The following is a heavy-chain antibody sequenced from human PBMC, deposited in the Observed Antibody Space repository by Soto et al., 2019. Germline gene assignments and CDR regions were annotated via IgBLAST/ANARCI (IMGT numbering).Heavy chain of an antibody. CDR2: IYYSGST. V-gene: IGHV4-59*08. CDR3: ARHEYCSGGSCYAFDY. Sequence: SETLSLTCTVSGGSISSYYWSWIRQPPGKGLEWIGYIYYSGSTNYNPSLKSRVTISVDTSKNQFSLKLSSVTAADTAVYYCARHEYCSGGSCYAFDYWGQGTLVTVSS. CDR1: GGSISSYY. D-gene: IGHD2-15*01. J-gene: IGHJ4*02.